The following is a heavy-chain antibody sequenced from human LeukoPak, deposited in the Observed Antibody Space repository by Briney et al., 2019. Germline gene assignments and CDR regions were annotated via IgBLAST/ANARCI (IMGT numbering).Heavy chain of an antibody. J-gene: IGHJ3*02. CDR2: IIPILDIT. CDR3: ARVGDPMIGKDARIDI. CDR1: GGTFSSYA. D-gene: IGHD3-22*01. Sequence: SVKVSCKASGGTFSSYAITWVRQAPGQGLEWMGRIIPILDITNYAQKFQGRVTITADKSTSTAYMELRSLRSEDTAVYYCARVGDPMIGKDARIDIWGQGTMVTVSS. V-gene: IGHV1-69*04.